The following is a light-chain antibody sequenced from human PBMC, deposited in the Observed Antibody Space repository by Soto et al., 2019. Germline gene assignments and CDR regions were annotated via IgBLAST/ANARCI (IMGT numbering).Light chain of an antibody. Sequence: EIVMTQSPATLSVSPGERATLSCRASQSVSSNLAWYQQKPGQPPRLLIYGASTRATDVPARFSGSGSGTEFTLTISGLQSEDFAIYYCQEYDNWPPWTFGQGTKVDIK. CDR2: GAS. CDR3: QEYDNWPPWT. J-gene: IGKJ1*01. V-gene: IGKV3-15*01. CDR1: QSVSSN.